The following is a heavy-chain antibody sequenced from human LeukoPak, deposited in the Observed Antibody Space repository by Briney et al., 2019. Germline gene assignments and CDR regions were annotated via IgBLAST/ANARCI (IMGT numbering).Heavy chain of an antibody. Sequence: GGSLRLSCTASGFSFGDDAWSWFRQAPGRGLEFVSFIRKKGYGETTDYAASVRGRFTISRDDAKSTAYLQMNSLEIEDTALYYCSRGLHDYGDSNYYFDQWGQGTQVTVSS. J-gene: IGHJ4*02. V-gene: IGHV3-49*03. CDR3: SRGLHDYGDSNYYFDQ. D-gene: IGHD4-17*01. CDR1: GFSFGDDA. CDR2: IRKKGYGETT.